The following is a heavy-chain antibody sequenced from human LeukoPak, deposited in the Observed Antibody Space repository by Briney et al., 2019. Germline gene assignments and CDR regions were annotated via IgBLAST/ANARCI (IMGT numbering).Heavy chain of an antibody. D-gene: IGHD3-22*01. CDR1: DGSFSGYY. V-gene: IGHV4-34*01. J-gene: IGHJ4*02. CDR3: ARAQITAYYYDSSGYYYGY. CDR2: INHSGST. Sequence: PSETLSLTCAVYDGSFSGYYWSWIRQPPGKGLEWIGEINHSGSTNYNPSLKSRVTISAVTSKNQFSLKLSSVTAADTAVYYCARAQITAYYYDSSGYYYGYWGQGTLVTVSS.